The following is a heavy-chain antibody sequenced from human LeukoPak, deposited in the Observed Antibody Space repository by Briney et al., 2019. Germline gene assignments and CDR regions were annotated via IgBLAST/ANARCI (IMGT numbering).Heavy chain of an antibody. Sequence: GGSLRLSCAASGFTFSSYWMSWVRQAPGKGLEWVANIKQDGSEKYYVDSVKGRFTISRDNAKNSLYLQMNSLRAEDTAVYYCAREDGGSSGYYYGSVDYWGQGTLVTVSS. CDR3: AREDGGSSGYYYGSVDY. J-gene: IGHJ4*02. V-gene: IGHV3-7*01. CDR2: IKQDGSEK. D-gene: IGHD3-22*01. CDR1: GFTFSSYW.